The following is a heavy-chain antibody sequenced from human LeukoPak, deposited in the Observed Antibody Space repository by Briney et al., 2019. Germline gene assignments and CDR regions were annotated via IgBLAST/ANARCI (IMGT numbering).Heavy chain of an antibody. CDR1: GGSFSGYY. CDR3: ARGIVVVVTATRFDP. V-gene: IGHV4-34*01. J-gene: IGHJ5*02. D-gene: IGHD2-15*01. CDR2: INHSGST. Sequence: SETLSLTCAVYGGSFSGYYWSWIRQPPGKGLEWIGEINHSGSTNYNASLKSRVTISVDTSKNQFFLKLTSVTAADTAVYYCARGIVVVVTATRFDPWGQGTLVTVSS.